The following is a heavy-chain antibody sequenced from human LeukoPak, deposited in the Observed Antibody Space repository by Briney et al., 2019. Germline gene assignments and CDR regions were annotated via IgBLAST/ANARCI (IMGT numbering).Heavy chain of an antibody. CDR2: IIPIFGTA. J-gene: IGHJ4*02. Sequence: SVKVSCKASGYSFTSYAISWVRQAPGQGLEWMGGIIPIFGTANYAQKFQGRVTITADESTSTAYMELSSLRSEDTAVYYCARDIERGYDYPLGYWGQGTLVTVS. V-gene: IGHV1-69*13. CDR1: GYSFTSYA. CDR3: ARDIERGYDYPLGY. D-gene: IGHD5-12*01.